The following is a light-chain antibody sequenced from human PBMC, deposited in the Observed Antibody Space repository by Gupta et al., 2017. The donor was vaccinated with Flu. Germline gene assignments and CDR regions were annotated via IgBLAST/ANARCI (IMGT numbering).Light chain of an antibody. CDR2: DAS. CDR1: QDINNY. CDR3: LHYDNFSLT. J-gene: IGKJ3*01. Sequence: PSSLSASVGDRVTITCQASQDINNYLNWYQQRPGEAPKLLIYDASTLEAGVPSRFSGSGSGTDFTLTITSLQSEDIATYYCLHYDNFSLTFGPGTKVEIK. V-gene: IGKV1-33*01.